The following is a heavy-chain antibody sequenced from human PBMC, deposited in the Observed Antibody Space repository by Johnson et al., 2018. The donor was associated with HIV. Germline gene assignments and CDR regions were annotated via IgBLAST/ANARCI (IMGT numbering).Heavy chain of an antibody. CDR2: ISFDGNNK. CDR3: ARGRKDIEAADGLDNDAFDI. J-gene: IGHJ3*02. CDR1: GFTFSRNA. D-gene: IGHD6-13*01. Sequence: QVQVVESGGGVVQPGRSLRLSCAASGFTFSRNAMHWVRQAPGKGLEWVAVISFDGNNKYYAGSVRCRFTISRDISKNTLYLQMDSLRPDDTALYYCARGRKDIEAADGLDNDAFDIWGQGTLVTVSS. V-gene: IGHV3-30-3*01.